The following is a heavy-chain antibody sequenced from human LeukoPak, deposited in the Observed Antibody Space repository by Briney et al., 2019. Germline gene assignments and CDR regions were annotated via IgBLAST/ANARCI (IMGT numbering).Heavy chain of an antibody. V-gene: IGHV3-30*02. CDR3: AKVVSSSWGYFDY. D-gene: IGHD6-13*01. CDR1: GFTFSSYG. CDR2: IRYDGSTK. Sequence: GGSLRLSCAASGFTFSSYGMHWVRQSPGKGLEWVAFIRYDGSTKYYADSVKGRFTISRDNSKNTLYLQMNSLRPEDTAVYYCAKVVSSSWGYFDYWGQGTLVTVSS. J-gene: IGHJ4*02.